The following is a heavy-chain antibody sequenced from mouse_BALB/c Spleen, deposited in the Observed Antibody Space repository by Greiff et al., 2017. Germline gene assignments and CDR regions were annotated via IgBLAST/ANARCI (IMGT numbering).Heavy chain of an antibody. CDR2: ISNGGGST. CDR3: ARLPPY. V-gene: IGHV5-12-2*01. Sequence: EVKVVESGGGLVQPGGSLKLSCAASGFTFSSYTMSWVRQTPEKRLEWVAYISNGGGSTYYPDTVKGRFTISRDNAKNTLYLQMSSLKSEDTAMYYCARLPPYWGQGTLVTVSA. J-gene: IGHJ3*01. CDR1: GFTFSSYT.